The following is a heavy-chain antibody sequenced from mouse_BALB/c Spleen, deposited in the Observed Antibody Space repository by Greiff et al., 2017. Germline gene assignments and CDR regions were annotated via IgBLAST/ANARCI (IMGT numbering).Heavy chain of an antibody. CDR3: ARSATVDWYFDV. D-gene: IGHD1-1*01. J-gene: IGHJ1*01. CDR2: ISSGSSTI. Sequence: EVQLVESGGGLVQPGGSRKLSCAASGFTFSSFGMHWVRQAPEKGLEWVAYISSGSSTIYYADTVKGRFTISRDNPKNTLFLQMTSLRSEDTAMYYCARSATVDWYFDVWGAGTTVTVSS. CDR1: GFTFSSFG. V-gene: IGHV5-17*02.